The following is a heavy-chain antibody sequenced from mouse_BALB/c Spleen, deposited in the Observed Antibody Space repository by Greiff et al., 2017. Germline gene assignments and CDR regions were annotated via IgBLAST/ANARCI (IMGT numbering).Heavy chain of an antibody. CDR2: INSNGGST. CDR1: GFTFSSYG. CDR3: ARDRGYDYAMDD. D-gene: IGHD2-14*01. J-gene: IGHJ4*01. Sequence: EVQRVESGGGLVPPGGSLKLSCAASGFTFSSYGMSWVRQTPDKRLELVATINSNGGSTYYPDSVKGRFTISRDNAKNTLYLQMSSLKSEDTAMYYCARDRGYDYAMDDWGQGTSVTVSS. V-gene: IGHV5-6-3*01.